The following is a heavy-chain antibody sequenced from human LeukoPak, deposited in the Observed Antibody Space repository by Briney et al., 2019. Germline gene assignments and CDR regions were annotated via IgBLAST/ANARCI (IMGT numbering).Heavy chain of an antibody. CDR3: VGADGDF. CDR2: VTSSGSNI. J-gene: IGHJ4*02. V-gene: IGHV3-48*01. Sequence: PGGSLRLSCVASGFNFNIYSMNWVRQAPGKGLEWVSYVTSSGSNIYYADSVKGRFTIFRDSAKNSLFLQMNSLRVEDTALYFCVGADGDFWGQGTMVTVSS. CDR1: GFNFNIYS.